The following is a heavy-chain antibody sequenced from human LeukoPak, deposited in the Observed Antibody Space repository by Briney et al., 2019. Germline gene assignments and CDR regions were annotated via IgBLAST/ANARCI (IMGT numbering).Heavy chain of an antibody. CDR1: VYTFTSYR. CDR3: ARDATYCSSTSFLHFDY. D-gene: IGHD2-2*01. J-gene: IGHJ4*02. V-gene: IGHV1-18*01. CDR2: INAYNGNT. Sequence: AAVQESFKSSVYTFTSYRISWVRQAPGQGLEGMGCINAYNGNTNYAQKLQGRVTMTTDTSTSTAYMGLRSLRSDDTAVYYCARDATYCSSTSFLHFDYWGQGTLVTVSS.